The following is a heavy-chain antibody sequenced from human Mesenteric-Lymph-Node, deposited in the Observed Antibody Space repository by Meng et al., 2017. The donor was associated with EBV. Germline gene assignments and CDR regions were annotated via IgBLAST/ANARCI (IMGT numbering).Heavy chain of an antibody. Sequence: VRRVESGGGLIQPGGSLSLSCAASGFTFSNYWMHWVRQAPGKGLVWVSRINTDGTSTYYADSVKGRFTISRDNAKNTLYLQMNSLRAEDTAMYYCARERRVGWGQGTLVTVSS. V-gene: IGHV3-74*01. CDR3: ARERRVG. CDR2: INTDGTST. CDR1: GFTFSNYW. J-gene: IGHJ4*02.